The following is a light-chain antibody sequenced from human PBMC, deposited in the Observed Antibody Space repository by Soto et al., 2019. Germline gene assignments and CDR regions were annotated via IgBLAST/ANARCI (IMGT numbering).Light chain of an antibody. Sequence: QSVLTQPASVSGSPGQSITISCTGTSSDVGVYNYVSWYQQHPGKAPKLMIFEVTSRPSGVSNRFSGSKSGNTASLTISGLQAEDEADYYCSSYTSSSTSVFDGGTKVTVL. CDR3: SSYTSSSTSV. CDR1: SSDVGVYNY. J-gene: IGLJ3*02. V-gene: IGLV2-14*01. CDR2: EVT.